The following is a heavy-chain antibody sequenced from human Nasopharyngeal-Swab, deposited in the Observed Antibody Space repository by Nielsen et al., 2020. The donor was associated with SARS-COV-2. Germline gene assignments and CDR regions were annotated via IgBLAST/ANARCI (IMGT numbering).Heavy chain of an antibody. D-gene: IGHD5-24*01. CDR1: GFTFSSYS. J-gene: IGHJ4*02. V-gene: IGHV3-48*04. CDR2: ISSSGSTI. Sequence: GGSLRLSCAASGFTFSSYSMNWVRQAPGKGLEWVSSISSSGSTIYYADSVKGRFTISRDNAKNSLYLQMNSLRAEDTAVYYCARLRRDGYNVRALYFDYWGQGTLVTVSS. CDR3: ARLRRDGYNVRALYFDY.